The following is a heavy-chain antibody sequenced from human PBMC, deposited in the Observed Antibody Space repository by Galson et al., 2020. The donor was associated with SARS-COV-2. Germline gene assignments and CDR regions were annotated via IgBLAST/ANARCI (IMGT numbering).Heavy chain of an antibody. CDR3: AKGMYPIQLRIDY. CDR2: VRWNSGSI. D-gene: IGHD5-18*01. Sequence: GGSLSLSCAASGFTFDDYAIHWVRHAPGKGLGRVSGVRWNSGSIGYSDSVKSRFTISRDNAKNSLYLQMHSLRAEATALDYCAKGMYPIQLRIDYWGQETLVTVTS. J-gene: IGHJ4*02. CDR1: GFTFDDYA. V-gene: IGHV3-9*01.